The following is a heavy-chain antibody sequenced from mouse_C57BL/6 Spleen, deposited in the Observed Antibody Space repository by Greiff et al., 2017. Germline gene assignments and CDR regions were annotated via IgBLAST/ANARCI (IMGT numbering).Heavy chain of an antibody. D-gene: IGHD1-1*01. J-gene: IGHJ2*01. CDR3: ARGNYGSRGYFDY. CDR2: IYPSDSET. CDR1: GYTFTSYW. Sequence: QVQLQQPGAELVRPGSSVKLSCKASGYTFTSYWMDWVKQRPGQGLEWIGNIYPSDSETHYNQKFKDKATLTVDKSSSTAYMQLSSLTSEDSAVYYCARGNYGSRGYFDYWGQGTTLTVSS. V-gene: IGHV1-61*01.